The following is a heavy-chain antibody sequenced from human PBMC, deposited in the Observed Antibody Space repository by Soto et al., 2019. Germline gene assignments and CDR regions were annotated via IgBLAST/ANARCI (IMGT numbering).Heavy chain of an antibody. V-gene: IGHV3-23*01. D-gene: IGHD6-19*01. CDR2: ISGSGGRT. J-gene: IGHJ4*02. Sequence: EVQLLESGGGLVQPGGSLRLSCAASGFTFSSYAMSWVRQAPGKGLEWVSAISGSGGRTYYADSVKGRFTISRDNSKNTLDLQMNSRRAEDTAVYYWAKGQVAGTFGLLDYWGQGTLVTVSS. CDR1: GFTFSSYA. CDR3: AKGQVAGTFGLLDY.